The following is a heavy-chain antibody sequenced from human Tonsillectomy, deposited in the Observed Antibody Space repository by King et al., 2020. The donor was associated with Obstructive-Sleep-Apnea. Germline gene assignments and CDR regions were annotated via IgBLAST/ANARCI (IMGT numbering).Heavy chain of an antibody. J-gene: IGHJ4*02. V-gene: IGHV1-46*01. CDR1: GYTFTSYY. CDR3: ATSSPGGVSQHFGF. D-gene: IGHD3-16*01. Sequence: QAQLVQSGAEVKNPGASVKVSCKASGYTFTSYYLHWVRQAPGQGLEWMGIINPSGGSTGYAQKFQGRVTMTRDTSTTTVYMELSSLRSEDTAVFYCATSSPGGVSQHFGFWGQGTLVTVSS. CDR2: INPSGGST.